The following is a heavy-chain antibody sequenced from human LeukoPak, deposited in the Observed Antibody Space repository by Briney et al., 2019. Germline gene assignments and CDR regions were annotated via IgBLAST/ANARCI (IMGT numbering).Heavy chain of an antibody. CDR1: GFTFSNFG. J-gene: IGHJ4*02. Sequence: GGSLRLSCAASGFTFSNFGMNWVRQAPGKGLEWVSSVSPTSSFIYYADSVKGRFTISRDNAKNSLYLQMNSLGAEDTALYCCARATYYGDYYFDYWGLGTLVTVSS. CDR3: ARATYYGDYYFDY. D-gene: IGHD4-17*01. CDR2: VSPTSSFI. V-gene: IGHV3-21*06.